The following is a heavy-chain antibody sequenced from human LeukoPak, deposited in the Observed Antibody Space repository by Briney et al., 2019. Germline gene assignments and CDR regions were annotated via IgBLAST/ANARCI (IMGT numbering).Heavy chain of an antibody. CDR2: ISGSGGST. J-gene: IGHJ4*02. CDR3: AKVSKQLELPAEANFDY. V-gene: IGHV3-23*01. CDR1: GFTFSSYA. Sequence: GGSLRLSCAASGFTFSSYAMSWVRQAPGKGLEWVSAISGSGGSTYYADSVKGRFTISRDNSKNTLYLQMNSLSAEDTAVYYCAKVSKQLELPAEANFDYWGQGTLVTVSS. D-gene: IGHD1-1*01.